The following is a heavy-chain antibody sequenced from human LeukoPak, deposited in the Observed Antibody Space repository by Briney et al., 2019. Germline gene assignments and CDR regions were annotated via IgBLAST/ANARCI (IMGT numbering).Heavy chain of an antibody. D-gene: IGHD3-10*01. CDR2: INHSGST. J-gene: IGHJ6*02. CDR3: ARGSEFLYGIDV. CDR1: GGSFSGYY. V-gene: IGHV4-34*01. Sequence: SETLSLTCAVYGGSFSGYYWSWIRQPPGKGLEWIGEINHSGSTNYNPSLKSRVTISVDTSKNQFSLKLSSVTAADTAVYYCARGSEFLYGIDVWGQGTTVTVSS.